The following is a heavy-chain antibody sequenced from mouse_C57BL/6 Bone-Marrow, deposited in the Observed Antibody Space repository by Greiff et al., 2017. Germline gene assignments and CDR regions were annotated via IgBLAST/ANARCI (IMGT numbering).Heavy chain of an antibody. V-gene: IGHV1-39*01. J-gene: IGHJ2*01. D-gene: IGHD1-1*01. CDR1: GYSFTDYN. CDR2: INPNYGTT. CDR3: ARHEYGSSPYYFDY. Sequence: VQLQQSGPELVKPGASVKISCKASGYSFTDYNMNWVKQSNGKSLEWIGVINPNYGTTSYNQKFKGKATLTVDQSSSTAYMQLNSLTSEDSAVXYCARHEYGSSPYYFDYWGQGTTLTVSS.